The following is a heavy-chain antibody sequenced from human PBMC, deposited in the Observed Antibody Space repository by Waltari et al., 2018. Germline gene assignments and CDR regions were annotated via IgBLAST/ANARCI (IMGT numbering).Heavy chain of an antibody. V-gene: IGHV4-4*07. Sequence: QVQLQESGPGLVKPSETLSLTCTVSGGSISSYYWSWIRPPAGKGLEWIGRIYTSGSTNYHPSLKSRVTMSVDTSKNQFSLKLSSVTAADTAVYYCARHTYYDFWSGYWYFDLWGRGTLVTVSS. J-gene: IGHJ2*01. CDR1: GGSISSYY. CDR2: IYTSGST. CDR3: ARHTYYDFWSGYWYFDL. D-gene: IGHD3-3*01.